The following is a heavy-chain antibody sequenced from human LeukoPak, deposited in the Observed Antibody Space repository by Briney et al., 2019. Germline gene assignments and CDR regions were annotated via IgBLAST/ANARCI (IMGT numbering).Heavy chain of an antibody. J-gene: IGHJ4*02. D-gene: IGHD3-16*01. CDR2: ISGYNSKT. CDR1: GYSFTNYG. V-gene: IGHV1-18*01. CDR3: ARGGPAARLITFGGVTDY. Sequence: ASVKVSCKTSGYSFTNYGITWVRQAPGQGLEWMGWISGYNSKTFYAQKFQGRVTMTTDTSTSTAYMELRSLRSDDTAVYYCARGGPAARLITFGGVTDYWGQGTLVTVSS.